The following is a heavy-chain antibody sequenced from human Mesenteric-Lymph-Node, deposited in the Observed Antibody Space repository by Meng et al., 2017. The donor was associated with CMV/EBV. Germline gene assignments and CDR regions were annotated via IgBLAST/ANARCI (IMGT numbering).Heavy chain of an antibody. CDR3: ARVKWFGELSTYYYYGMDV. CDR2: ISSRGSSI. D-gene: IGHD3-10*01. Sequence: GESLKISCAASGFSLSSYEMNWVRQAPGKGLEWVSYISSRGSSIFYADSVKGRFTISRDNAKSSLYLQMNSLRAEDTAVYYCARVKWFGELSTYYYYGMDVWGQGTTVTVSS. J-gene: IGHJ6*02. CDR1: GFSLSSYE. V-gene: IGHV3-48*03.